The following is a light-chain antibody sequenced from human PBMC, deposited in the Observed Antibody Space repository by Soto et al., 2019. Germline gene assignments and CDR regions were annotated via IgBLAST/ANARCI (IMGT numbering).Light chain of an antibody. CDR3: QQYNSYSLT. Sequence: DIQMTQSPSTLSASVGDRVTITCRASQSISSWLAWYQQKPGKAPKLLIYKASILESGVPSRFSGSGSGTDFTLTSSSLQPDDFATYYCQQYNSYSLTFGGGTKVEIK. J-gene: IGKJ4*01. CDR2: KAS. CDR1: QSISSW. V-gene: IGKV1-5*03.